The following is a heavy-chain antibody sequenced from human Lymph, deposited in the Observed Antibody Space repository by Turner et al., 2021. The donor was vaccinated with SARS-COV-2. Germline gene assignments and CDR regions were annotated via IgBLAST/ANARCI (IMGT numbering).Heavy chain of an antibody. Sequence: QLQLQESGPRLVKPLVSLSLTCPVSGGSISSSSHYWGWIRQPQGRGLEWMVHIYDSGSNYYNPYLRGRVTIAVDTSKNQFSLKLSSVTAADTDEYDCARLVRRAEYYFDYWGQGTLVTVSS. CDR3: ARLVRRAEYYFDY. J-gene: IGHJ4*02. CDR1: GGSISSSSHY. CDR2: IYDSGSN. D-gene: IGHD3-10*01. V-gene: IGHV4-39*01.